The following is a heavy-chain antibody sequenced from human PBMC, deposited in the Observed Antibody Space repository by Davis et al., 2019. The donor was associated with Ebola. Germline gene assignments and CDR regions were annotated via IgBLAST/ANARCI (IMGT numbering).Heavy chain of an antibody. CDR1: GFTFDDYA. V-gene: IGHV3-9*01. CDR2: ISWNSGSI. D-gene: IGHD3-10*01. J-gene: IGHJ4*02. CDR3: ARVSGSLPGY. Sequence: PGGSLRLSCAASGFTFDDYAMHWVRQAPGKGLEWVSGISWNSGSIGYADSVKGRFTISRDNSKNTLYLQMNSLRAEDTAVYYCARVSGSLPGYWGQGTLVTVSS.